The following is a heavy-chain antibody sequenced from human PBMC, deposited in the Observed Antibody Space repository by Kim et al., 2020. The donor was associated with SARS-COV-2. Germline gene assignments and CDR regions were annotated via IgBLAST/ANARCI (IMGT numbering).Heavy chain of an antibody. J-gene: IGHJ2*01. Sequence: SETLSLTCAVYGGSFSGYYWSWIRQPPGKGLEWIGEINHSGSTNYNPSLKSRVTISVDTSKNQFSLKLSSVTAADTAVYYCARGGRQWLVQPRYWYFVLWGRGPLVTVSS. CDR3: ARGGRQWLVQPRYWYFVL. CDR1: GGSFSGYY. D-gene: IGHD6-19*01. CDR2: INHSGST. V-gene: IGHV4-34*01.